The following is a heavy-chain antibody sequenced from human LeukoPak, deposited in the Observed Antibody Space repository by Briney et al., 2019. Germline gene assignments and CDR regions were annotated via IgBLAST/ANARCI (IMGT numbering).Heavy chain of an antibody. Sequence: PGGSLRLSCAASGFTFSSYAMSWVRQAPGKGLEWVSAISGSGGSTYYADSVKGRFTISRDNSKNTLYLQMNSLRAEDAAVYYCANDLYYDFWSGYYWGQGTLVTVSS. CDR2: ISGSGGST. CDR1: GFTFSSYA. CDR3: ANDLYYDFWSGYY. J-gene: IGHJ4*02. V-gene: IGHV3-23*01. D-gene: IGHD3-3*01.